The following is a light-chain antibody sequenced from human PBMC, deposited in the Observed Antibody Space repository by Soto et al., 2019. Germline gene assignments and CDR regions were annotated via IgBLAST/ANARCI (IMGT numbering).Light chain of an antibody. CDR2: DVS. V-gene: IGLV2-14*01. CDR3: SSYTSSSTLTVV. Sequence: QSVLTQPASVSGSPGQSITISCTGTSSDVGGYNYVSWYQQHPGKAPKLMICDVSNRPSGVSNRFSGSKSGNTASLTISGLQAEDEADYYCSSYTSSSTLTVVFGGGTKLTVL. J-gene: IGLJ2*01. CDR1: SSDVGGYNY.